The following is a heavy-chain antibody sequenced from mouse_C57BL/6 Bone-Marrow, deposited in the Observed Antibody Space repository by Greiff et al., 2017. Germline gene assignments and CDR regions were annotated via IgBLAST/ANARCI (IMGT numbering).Heavy chain of an antibody. D-gene: IGHD2-5*01. CDR1: GFTFSSYA. CDR3: ARHYSTIFDY. J-gene: IGHJ2*01. Sequence: EVQRVESGGGLVKPGGSLKLSCAASGFTFSSYAMSWVRQTPEKRLEWVATISDGGSYTYYPDNVKGRFTISRDNAKNNLYLQMSHLKSEDTAMYYCARHYSTIFDYWGQGTTLAVSS. V-gene: IGHV5-4*01. CDR2: ISDGGSYT.